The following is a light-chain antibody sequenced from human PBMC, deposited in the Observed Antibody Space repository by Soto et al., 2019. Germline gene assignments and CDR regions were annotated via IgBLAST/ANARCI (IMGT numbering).Light chain of an antibody. J-gene: IGLJ2*01. CDR2: EVA. Sequence: QSALTQTASVSGSPGQSITMSCTGTSSDVGGYNFVSWYQQHPGKAPKLIVHEVANRLSGVSGRFPGSKSGNTAFLTISGLQAEDEAVYYCSSYTSSSTLDVVFGGGTKLTVL. V-gene: IGLV2-14*03. CDR3: SSYTSSSTLDVV. CDR1: SSDVGGYNF.